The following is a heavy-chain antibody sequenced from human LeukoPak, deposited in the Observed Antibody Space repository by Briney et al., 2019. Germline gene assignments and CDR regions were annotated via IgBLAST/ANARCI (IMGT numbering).Heavy chain of an antibody. V-gene: IGHV1-58*01. CDR2: IVVGSGNT. CDR1: GFTFTSSA. Sequence: SVKVSCKASGFTFTSSAVQWVRQARGQGLEWIGWIVVGSGNTNYAQKFQERVTINRDMSTSTAYMELSSLRSEDTAVYYCATDDVTTGTKTALGYWGQGTLVTVSP. D-gene: IGHD1-1*01. CDR3: ATDDVTTGTKTALGY. J-gene: IGHJ4*02.